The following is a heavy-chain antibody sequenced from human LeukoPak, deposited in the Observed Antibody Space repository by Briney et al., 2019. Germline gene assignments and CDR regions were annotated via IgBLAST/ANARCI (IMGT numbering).Heavy chain of an antibody. J-gene: IGHJ3*02. D-gene: IGHD3-10*01. Sequence: GRSLRLSCAASGFTFDGYAMHWVRQAPGKGLEWVSGISWNNGSIVYADSVKGRFTISRDNAKNSLYLQMNSLRAEDTALYYCAKGVRITMVRGAFDIWGQGTMVTVSS. CDR3: AKGVRITMVRGAFDI. V-gene: IGHV3-9*01. CDR1: GFTFDGYA. CDR2: ISWNNGSI.